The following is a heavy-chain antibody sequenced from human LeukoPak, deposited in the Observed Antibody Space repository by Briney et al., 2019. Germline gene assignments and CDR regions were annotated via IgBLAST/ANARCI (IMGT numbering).Heavy chain of an antibody. CDR3: AREAIGRVDY. CDR1: GDSISNYY. Sequence: PETLSLTCTVSGDSISNYYWSWIRQPPGKGLEWIGYIYYSGSTNYNPSLKSRVTISVDTSKKHFSLKLSSVTAADTAVYYCAREAIGRVDYWGQGILITVSS. D-gene: IGHD2/OR15-2a*01. J-gene: IGHJ4*02. CDR2: IYYSGST. V-gene: IGHV4-59*01.